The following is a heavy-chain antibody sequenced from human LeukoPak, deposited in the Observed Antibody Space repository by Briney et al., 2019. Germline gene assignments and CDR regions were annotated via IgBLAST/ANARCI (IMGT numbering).Heavy chain of an antibody. CDR1: GGSISSYY. CDR2: IYYSGST. V-gene: IGHV4-59*01. J-gene: IGHJ4*02. CDR3: ARIYGSGSYDIDY. Sequence: SETLSLTCTVSGGSISSYYWSWIRQPPGKGLEWIGYIYYSGSTNYNPSLKSRVTISVDTSKNQFSLKLSSVTAADTAVYYCARIYGSGSYDIDYWGQGTLVTVSS. D-gene: IGHD3-10*01.